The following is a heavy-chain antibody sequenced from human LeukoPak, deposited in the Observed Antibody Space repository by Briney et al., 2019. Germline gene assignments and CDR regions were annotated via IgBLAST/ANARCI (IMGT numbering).Heavy chain of an antibody. CDR2: ISAYNGNT. Sequence: ASVKVSCKASGYTFTSYGISWVRQAPGQGLEWMGWISAYNGNTNYAQKLQGRVTMTTDTSTSTAYMELRSLRSDDTAVYYCARDWGGYSSSWHNYFDYWGQGTLVTVSS. CDR1: GYTFTSYG. D-gene: IGHD6-13*01. J-gene: IGHJ4*02. CDR3: ARDWGGYSSSWHNYFDY. V-gene: IGHV1-18*01.